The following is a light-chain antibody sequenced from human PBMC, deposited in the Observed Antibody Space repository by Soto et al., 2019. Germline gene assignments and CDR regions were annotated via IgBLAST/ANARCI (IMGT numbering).Light chain of an antibody. J-gene: IGLJ2*01. CDR1: SSDVGGYNY. V-gene: IGLV2-14*01. CDR2: DVS. Sequence: QSALTQPASVSGSPGQSITISCTGTSSDVGGYNYVSWYQQHPGKAPKLMIYDVSNRPSGVSNRFSGSKSGNTPSLTISGLQSKDEADYYCSAYTISSTLCVVFGGGTKLTVL. CDR3: SAYTISSTLCVV.